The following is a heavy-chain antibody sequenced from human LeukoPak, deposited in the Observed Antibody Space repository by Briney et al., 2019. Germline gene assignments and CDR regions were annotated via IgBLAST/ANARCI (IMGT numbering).Heavy chain of an antibody. D-gene: IGHD5-18*01. CDR3: ARGRLQLWSGRGYFDY. CDR1: GGSFSGYY. V-gene: IGHV4-34*01. CDR2: INHSGST. Sequence: SETLSLTCAVYGGSFSGYYWSWLRQPPGKGLEWLGEINHSGSTNYNPSLKSRVTISVDTSKNQFSLKLSSVTAADTAVYYCARGRLQLWSGRGYFDYWGQGTLVTVSS. J-gene: IGHJ4*02.